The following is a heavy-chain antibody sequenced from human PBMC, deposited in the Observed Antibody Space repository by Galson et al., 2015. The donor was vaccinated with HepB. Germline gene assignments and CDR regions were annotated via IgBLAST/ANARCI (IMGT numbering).Heavy chain of an antibody. CDR3: ARHGHYGPTVTTQEHAFDI. J-gene: IGHJ3*02. V-gene: IGHV5-10-1*01. CDR2: IDPSDSYT. CDR1: GYSFTSYW. D-gene: IGHD4-17*01. Sequence: QSGAEVKKPGESLRISCKGSGYSFTSYWISWVRQMPGKGLEWMGRIDPSDSYTNYSPSFQGHVTISADKSISTAYLQWSSLKASDTAMYYCARHGHYGPTVTTQEHAFDIWGQGTMVTVSS.